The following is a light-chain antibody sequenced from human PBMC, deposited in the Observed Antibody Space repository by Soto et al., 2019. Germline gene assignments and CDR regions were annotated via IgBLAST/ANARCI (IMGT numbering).Light chain of an antibody. V-gene: IGLV2-14*01. CDR2: EVS. CDR1: SSDVGGYNY. CDR3: SSYTSSSPLV. Sequence: QSALTQPASVSGSPGQSITISCTGTSSDVGGYNYVSWYQQHPGKAPKLMIYEVSNRPSGVSNRFSGSKSGNTASLTISGPQAEDEADYYCSSYTSSSPLVFGTGTKVTV. J-gene: IGLJ1*01.